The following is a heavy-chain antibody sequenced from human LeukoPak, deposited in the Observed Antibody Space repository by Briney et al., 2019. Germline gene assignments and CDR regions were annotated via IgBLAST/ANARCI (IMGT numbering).Heavy chain of an antibody. V-gene: IGHV3-21*01. CDR1: GFTFSSYS. J-gene: IGHJ6*04. CDR3: ARDPPYYDILTGYPRYGMDV. Sequence: GGSLRLSCAASGFTFSSYSMNWVRQAPGKGLEWVSSISSSSSYIYYADPVKGRFTISRDNAKNSLYLQMNSLRAEDTAVYYCARDPPYYDILTGYPRYGMDVWGKGTTVTVSS. D-gene: IGHD3-9*01. CDR2: ISSSSSYI.